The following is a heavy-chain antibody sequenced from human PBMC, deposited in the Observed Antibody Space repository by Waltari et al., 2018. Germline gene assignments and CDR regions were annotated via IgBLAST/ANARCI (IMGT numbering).Heavy chain of an antibody. D-gene: IGHD3-22*01. CDR2: ISYDENKK. J-gene: IGHJ4*02. CDR1: GFTFRSYG. Sequence: VHLVESGGGLVQPGGSRRLSCAASGFTFRSYGMHWVRQAPGKGLQRVAVISYDENKKFYTDSVKDRFTISRDNSKNMLYLQMNNLTLEDTAVYYCATLHYDDDSYFDYWGQGLLVTVSS. V-gene: IGHV3-30*03. CDR3: ATLHYDDDSYFDY.